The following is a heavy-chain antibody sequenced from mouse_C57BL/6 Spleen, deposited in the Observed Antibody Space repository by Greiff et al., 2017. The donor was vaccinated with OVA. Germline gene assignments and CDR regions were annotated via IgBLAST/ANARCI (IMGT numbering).Heavy chain of an antibody. V-gene: IGHV5-9*01. J-gene: IGHJ2*01. CDR2: ISGGGGNT. Sequence: EVKVVESGGGLVKPGGSLKLSCAASGFTFSSYPMSWVRQTPEKRLEWVANISGGGGNTYYPDSVKGRFTISRDNAKNTLYLQMSSLRSEDTALYYCARQNYSNLDYWGQGTTLTVSS. D-gene: IGHD2-5*01. CDR1: GFTFSSYP. CDR3: ARQNYSNLDY.